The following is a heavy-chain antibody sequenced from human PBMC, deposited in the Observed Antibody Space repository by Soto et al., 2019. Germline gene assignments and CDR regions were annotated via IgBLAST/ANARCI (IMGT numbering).Heavy chain of an antibody. V-gene: IGHV3-48*01. D-gene: IGHD2-8*01. CDR1: GLTFSSYS. CDR2: ISTSSTTI. Sequence: EVQLVESGGGLVQPGGSLRLSCAASGLTFSSYSMNWVRQAPGKALECVSDISTSSTTIHYADSVKGRFTISRDNAKNSLYLQMNSLRAEDTAVYYCVMGYYFDYWGKGTLVIVSS. J-gene: IGHJ4*02. CDR3: VMGYYFDY.